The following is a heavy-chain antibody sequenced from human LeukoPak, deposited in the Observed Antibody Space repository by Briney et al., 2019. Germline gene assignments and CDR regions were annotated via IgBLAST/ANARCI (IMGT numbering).Heavy chain of an antibody. J-gene: IGHJ4*02. Sequence: GASVKVSCKASGYTFTSYGISWVRQAPGQGLEWMGWINPNSGGTNYAQKFQGRVTMTRDTSISTAYMELSRLRSDDTAVYYCASHPRGRSMVMSYWGQGTLVTVSS. CDR1: GYTFTSYG. V-gene: IGHV1-2*02. CDR3: ASHPRGRSMVMSY. CDR2: INPNSGGT. D-gene: IGHD5-18*01.